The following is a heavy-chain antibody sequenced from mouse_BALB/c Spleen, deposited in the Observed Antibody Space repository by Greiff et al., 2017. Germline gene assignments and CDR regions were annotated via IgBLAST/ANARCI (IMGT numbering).Heavy chain of an antibody. CDR3: ARDPLYDGYYDY. CDR2: IRNKANGYTT. D-gene: IGHD2-3*01. J-gene: IGHJ2*01. V-gene: IGHV7-3*02. CDR1: GFTFTDYY. Sequence: EVKLMESGGGLVQPGGSLRLSCATSGFTFTDYYMSWVRQPPGKALEWLGFIRNKANGYTTEYSASVRGRFTISRDNSQSILYLQMNTLRAEDSATYYCARDPLYDGYYDYWGQGTTLTVSS.